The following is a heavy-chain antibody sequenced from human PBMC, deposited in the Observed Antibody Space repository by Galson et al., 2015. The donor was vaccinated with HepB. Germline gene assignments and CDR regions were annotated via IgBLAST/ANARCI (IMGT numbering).Heavy chain of an antibody. CDR2: ISYDGNNK. CDR3: ARGKQAGSNYGSHFDY. CDR1: GFTFSAYA. V-gene: IGHV3-30-3*01. J-gene: IGHJ4*02. D-gene: IGHD4-11*01. Sequence: SLRLSCAASGFTFSAYAMHWVRQAPGKGLEWVAVISYDGNNKYYADSVKGRFTISRDNSKNTLYQQMNSLRAEDTAVYYCARGKQAGSNYGSHFDYWGQGTLVTVSS.